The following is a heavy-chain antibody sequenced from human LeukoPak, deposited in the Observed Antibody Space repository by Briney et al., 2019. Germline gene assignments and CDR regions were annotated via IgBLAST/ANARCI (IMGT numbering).Heavy chain of an antibody. V-gene: IGHV4-59*12. Sequence: SETLSLTCTVSGGSISSYYWSWIRQPPGKGLEWIGYIYYSGSTNYNPSLKSRVTISVDTSKNQFSLKLSSVTAADTAVYHCARGGYSYGPHFDYWGQGTLVTVSS. CDR2: IYYSGST. CDR3: ARGGYSYGPHFDY. CDR1: GGSISSYY. D-gene: IGHD5-18*01. J-gene: IGHJ4*02.